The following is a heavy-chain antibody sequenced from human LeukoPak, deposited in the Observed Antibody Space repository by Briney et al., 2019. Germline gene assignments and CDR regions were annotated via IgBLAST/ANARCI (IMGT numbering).Heavy chain of an antibody. CDR2: NYYSGST. CDR1: GGSISSYY. Sequence: SETLSLTCTVSGGSISSYYWSWIRQPPGKGLEWIGYNYYSGSTNYNPSLKSRVTISVDTSKNQFSLKLSSVTAADTAVYYCARAQYYYYYYMDVWGKGTTVTVSS. V-gene: IGHV4-59*01. J-gene: IGHJ6*03. CDR3: ARAQYYYYYYMDV.